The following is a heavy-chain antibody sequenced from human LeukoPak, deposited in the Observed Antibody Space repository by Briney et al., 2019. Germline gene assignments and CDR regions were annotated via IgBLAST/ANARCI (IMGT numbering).Heavy chain of an antibody. CDR1: GGSISSYY. D-gene: IGHD4-17*01. V-gene: IGHV4-59*01. Sequence: PSETLSLTCTVSGGSISSYYWSWIRQPPGKGLEWIGYIYYSGSTNYNPSLKSRVTISVDTSKDQFSLKLSSVTAADTAVYYCASQPRDGDLGVWGQGTLVTVSS. J-gene: IGHJ4*02. CDR3: ASQPRDGDLGV. CDR2: IYYSGST.